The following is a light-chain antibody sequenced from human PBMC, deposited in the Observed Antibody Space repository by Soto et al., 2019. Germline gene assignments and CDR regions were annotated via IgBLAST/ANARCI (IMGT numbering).Light chain of an antibody. V-gene: IGLV4-60*02. J-gene: IGLJ3*02. Sequence: QPVLTQSSSASASQGSSVKVTCTLSSGHSRNIIAWHQQQPGKAPRYLMKLEDSGNYNKGSGVPDRFSGSSSGADRYFTISNLQFEDEADYYCETWDTNTRVFGGGTKLTVL. CDR3: ETWDTNTRV. CDR1: SGHSRNI. CDR2: LEDSGNY.